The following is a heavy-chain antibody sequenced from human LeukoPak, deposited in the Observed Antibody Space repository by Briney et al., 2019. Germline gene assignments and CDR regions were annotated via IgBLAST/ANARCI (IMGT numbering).Heavy chain of an antibody. Sequence: SETLSLTCSVSGGSISKSRHFWAGIRQSPGRGLEWIGYIYNSGSTYYNPSLKSRVTISVDTSKNQFSLSLGSVTAADTAVYYCARWGTYASTSNWFDPWGQGTLVTVSS. CDR3: ARWGTYASTSNWFDP. CDR1: GGSISKSRHF. CDR2: IYNSGST. D-gene: IGHD2-2*01. V-gene: IGHV4-39*07. J-gene: IGHJ5*02.